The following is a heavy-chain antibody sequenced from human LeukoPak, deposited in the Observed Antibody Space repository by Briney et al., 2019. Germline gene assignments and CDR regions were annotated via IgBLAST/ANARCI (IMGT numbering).Heavy chain of an antibody. D-gene: IGHD5/OR15-5a*01. CDR2: MNPNSGNT. J-gene: IGHJ4*02. Sequence: ASVKVSCKASGYTFTSYDINWVRQATGQGLEWMGWMNPNSGNTDYAQKFQGRFTITINTSISTAYMELSSLRSEDTAVYYCARAFGVHDEWYYFDYWGQGTLVTVSS. CDR3: ARAFGVHDEWYYFDY. V-gene: IGHV1-8*03. CDR1: GYTFTSYD.